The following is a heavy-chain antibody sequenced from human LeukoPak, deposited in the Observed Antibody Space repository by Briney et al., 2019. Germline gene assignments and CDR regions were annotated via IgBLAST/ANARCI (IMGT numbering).Heavy chain of an antibody. Sequence: SVKVSCKASGGTFSNYALSWVRQAPGQGLEWMVAIIPFLDTSNYPPKFQDRVTITTDESTSTAYMELSSLRYDDTAVYYCARAQAGNYDWPLDLWGQGTLVTVSS. D-gene: IGHD5-12*01. J-gene: IGHJ5*02. V-gene: IGHV1-69*05. CDR3: ARAQAGNYDWPLDL. CDR1: GGTFSNYA. CDR2: IIPFLDTS.